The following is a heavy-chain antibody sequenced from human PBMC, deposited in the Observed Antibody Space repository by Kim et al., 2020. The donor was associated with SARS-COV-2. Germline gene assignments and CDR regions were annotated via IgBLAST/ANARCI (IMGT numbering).Heavy chain of an antibody. V-gene: IGHV3-9*01. D-gene: IGHD6-25*01. CDR2: IFWNGGGT. CDR1: GFTFHNHA. J-gene: IGHJ6*02. Sequence: GGSLRLFCVVSGFTFHNHAMHWVRQAPGKGLEWVAGIFWNGGGTGYADSVRGRFTISRDIAESSLYLQMNSLRTEDTALYLCVKDILAGGADVWGQGTTV. CDR3: VKDILAGGADV.